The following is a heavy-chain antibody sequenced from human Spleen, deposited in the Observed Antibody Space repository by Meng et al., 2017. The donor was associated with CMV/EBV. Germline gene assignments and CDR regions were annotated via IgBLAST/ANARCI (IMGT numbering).Heavy chain of an antibody. V-gene: IGHV3-43*01. CDR3: VKDNRVGSAFDY. CDR1: GFTFDEYS. J-gene: IGHJ4*02. D-gene: IGHD3-10*01. CDR2: IRWDGGTT. Sequence: GESLKISCAASGFTFDEYSMHWVRQGPGRGLEWVSLIRWDGGTTDYADSVKGWFTISRDNSKNSLYLEMNSLRTEDTALYYCVKDNRVGSAFDYWGQGTLVTVSS.